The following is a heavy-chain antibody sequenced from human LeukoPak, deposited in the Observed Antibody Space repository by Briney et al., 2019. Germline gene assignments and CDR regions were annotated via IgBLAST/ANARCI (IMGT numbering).Heavy chain of an antibody. CDR2: INHSGST. V-gene: IGHV4-34*01. Sequence: PSETLSLTCAVYGGSFSGYYWSWIRQPPGKGLEWIGEINHSGSTNYNPSLKSRVTISVDTSKNQFSLKLSSVTAADTAVYYCATVNTGQHAAYYFDYWGQGTLVTVSS. CDR1: GGSFSGYY. D-gene: IGHD2-8*02. J-gene: IGHJ4*02. CDR3: ATVNTGQHAAYYFDY.